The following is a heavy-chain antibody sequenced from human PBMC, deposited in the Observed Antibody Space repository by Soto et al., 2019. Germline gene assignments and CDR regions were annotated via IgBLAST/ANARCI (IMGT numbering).Heavy chain of an antibody. CDR1: GGSLRGYY. V-gene: IGHV4-34*01. D-gene: IGHD2-8*01. CDR2: IDHNTGTT. CDR3: ARQFCINGVCPPNLLSRFFDS. Sequence: PSETLSLTCTVYGGSLRGYYGSWIRQSPGKGLQWIGDIDHNTGTTNYNPSLNSRLTISTDTSKSQVSLRLFSVTAADTAVYYCARQFCINGVCPPNLLSRFFDSWGQGMLVTVSS. J-gene: IGHJ4*02.